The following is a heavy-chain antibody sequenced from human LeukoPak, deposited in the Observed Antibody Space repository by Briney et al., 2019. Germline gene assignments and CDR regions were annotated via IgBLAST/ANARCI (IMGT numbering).Heavy chain of an antibody. D-gene: IGHD3-10*01. CDR2: IYYSGST. CDR1: GGSISSSSYY. J-gene: IGHJ4*02. CDR3: ARQAPLLLWFGDKYYFDY. Sequence: SETLSLTCTVSGGSISSSSYYWGWIRQPPGKGLEWIGRIYYSGSTYYNPSLKSRVTISVDTSKNQFSLKLSSVTAADTAVYYCARQAPLLLWFGDKYYFDYWGQGTLVTVSS. V-gene: IGHV4-39*01.